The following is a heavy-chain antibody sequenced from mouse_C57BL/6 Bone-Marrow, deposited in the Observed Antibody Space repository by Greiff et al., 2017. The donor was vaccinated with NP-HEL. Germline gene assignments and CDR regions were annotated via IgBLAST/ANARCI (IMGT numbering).Heavy chain of an antibody. Sequence: VQLQQSGTVLARPGASVKMSCTTSGYTFTSYWMHWVNQRPGQGLEWIGAIYPGNSDTSYNQKFKGKAKLTAVTSASTAYMELSSLTNEDSAVYYCTRSDDYDEGTWFAYWGQGTLVTVSA. CDR1: GYTFTSYW. D-gene: IGHD2-4*01. CDR3: TRSDDYDEGTWFAY. CDR2: IYPGNSDT. J-gene: IGHJ3*01. V-gene: IGHV1-5*01.